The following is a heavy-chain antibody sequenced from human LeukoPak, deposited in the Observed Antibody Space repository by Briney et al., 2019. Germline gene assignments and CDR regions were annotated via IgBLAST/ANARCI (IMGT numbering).Heavy chain of an antibody. Sequence: GGSLRLSCAASGFTVSSNYMSWVRQAPGKGLEWVSVIYSGGSTYYADSVKGRFTISRDNSKNTLYLQMNSPRAEDTAVYYCARDCAGSCYSYYYYGMDVWGQGATVTVSS. J-gene: IGHJ6*02. V-gene: IGHV3-66*01. CDR2: IYSGGST. CDR1: GFTVSSNY. D-gene: IGHD2-15*01. CDR3: ARDCAGSCYSYYYYGMDV.